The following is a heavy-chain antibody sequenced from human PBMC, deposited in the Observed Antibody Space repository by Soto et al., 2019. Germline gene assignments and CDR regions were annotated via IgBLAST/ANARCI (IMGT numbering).Heavy chain of an antibody. CDR2: IKSKTDGGTT. V-gene: IGHV3-15*07. Sequence: EVQLVESGGGLVKPGGSLRLSCAASGFTFSNAWMNWVRQAPGKGLEWVGRIKSKTDGGTTDYAAPVKGRFTISRDDSKNTLYLQMNSLKAEDTAVYYCATEPWPRVVTARHFDLWGRGTLVTVSS. D-gene: IGHD2-21*02. J-gene: IGHJ2*01. CDR3: ATEPWPRVVTARHFDL. CDR1: GFTFSNAW.